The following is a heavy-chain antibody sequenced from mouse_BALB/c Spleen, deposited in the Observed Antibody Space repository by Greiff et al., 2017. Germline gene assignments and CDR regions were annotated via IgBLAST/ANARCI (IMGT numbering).Heavy chain of an antibody. D-gene: IGHD2-10*02. CDR1: GFSLTSYG. V-gene: IGHV2-9*02. J-gene: IGHJ2*01. Sequence: VKLMESGPGLVAPSQSLSITCTVSGFSLTSYGVHWVRQPPGKGLEWLGVIWAGGSTNYNSALMSRLSISKDNSTSQVFLKMNSLQTDDTAMYSCARGEYVNIFDYWGQGTTLTVSS. CDR3: ARGEYVNIFDY. CDR2: IWAGGST.